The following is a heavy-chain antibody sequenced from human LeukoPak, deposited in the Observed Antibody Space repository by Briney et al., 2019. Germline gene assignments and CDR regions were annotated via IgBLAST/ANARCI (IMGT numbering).Heavy chain of an antibody. J-gene: IGHJ2*01. Sequence: GGSLRLSCAASGFTFSSYWLSWVRQAPGKGLEWVANIKQDGSEKYYVDSVKGRFTISRDNAKNSLYLQMNSLRAEDTAVYYCARGGFITIFGVVTPFDLWGRGTLVTVSS. CDR1: GFTFSSYW. CDR3: ARGGFITIFGVVTPFDL. V-gene: IGHV3-7*01. CDR2: IKQDGSEK. D-gene: IGHD3-3*01.